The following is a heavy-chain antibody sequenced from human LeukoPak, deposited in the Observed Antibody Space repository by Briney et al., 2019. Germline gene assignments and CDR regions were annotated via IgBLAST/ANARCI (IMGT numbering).Heavy chain of an antibody. CDR1: GFTFSSYW. CDR2: IRSDGGST. J-gene: IGHJ4*02. Sequence: GGSLRLSCAASGFTFSSYWMHWVRQAPGKGLVWVSRIRSDGGSTNYVDSVKGRFTISRDDAKNTLYLQMNSLRVEDTAVYYCVRLRGGNWGQGTLVTVSS. V-gene: IGHV3-74*01. CDR3: VRLRGGN. D-gene: IGHD3-16*01.